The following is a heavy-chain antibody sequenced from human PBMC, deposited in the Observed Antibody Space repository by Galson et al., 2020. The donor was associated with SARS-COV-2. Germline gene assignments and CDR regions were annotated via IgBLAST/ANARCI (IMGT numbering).Heavy chain of an antibody. V-gene: IGHV3-33*08. CDR1: GFTFSSYA. Sequence: GGSLRLSCAASGFTFSSYAMHWVRQAPGKGLEWVAVICYDGSNTYYADSVKGRFTISRDNSKNTLYLQMNSLRAEDTGVYYCARECAGDYGGKSLGYWGQGTLVTVSS. D-gene: IGHD4-17*01. CDR3: ARECAGDYGGKSLGY. CDR2: ICYDGSNT. J-gene: IGHJ4*02.